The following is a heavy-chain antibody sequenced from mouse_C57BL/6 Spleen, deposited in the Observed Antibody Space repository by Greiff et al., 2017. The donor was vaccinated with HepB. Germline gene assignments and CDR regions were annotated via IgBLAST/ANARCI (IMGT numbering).Heavy chain of an antibody. Sequence: EVQLVESGGGLVQPKGSLKLSCAASGFSFNTYAMNWVRQAPGKGLEWVARIRSKSNNYATYYADSVKDRFTISRDDSESMLYLQMNNLKTEDTAMYYWVRQDSSGLPFAYWGQGTLVTVTA. D-gene: IGHD3-2*02. CDR3: VRQDSSGLPFAY. V-gene: IGHV10-1*01. CDR1: GFSFNTYA. J-gene: IGHJ3*01. CDR2: IRSKSNNYAT.